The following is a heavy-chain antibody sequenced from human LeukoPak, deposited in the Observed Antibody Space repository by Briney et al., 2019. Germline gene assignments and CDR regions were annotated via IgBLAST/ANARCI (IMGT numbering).Heavy chain of an antibody. CDR1: GFTVSSNY. V-gene: IGHV3-21*01. CDR3: ARGEAGTDY. J-gene: IGHJ4*02. D-gene: IGHD6-19*01. CDR2: ISSSSSYI. Sequence: SGGSLRLSCAASGFTVSSNYMSWVRQAPGKGLEWVSSISSSSSYIYYADSVKGRFTISRDNAKNSLYLQMNSLRAEDMAVYYCARGEAGTDYWGQGTLVTVSS.